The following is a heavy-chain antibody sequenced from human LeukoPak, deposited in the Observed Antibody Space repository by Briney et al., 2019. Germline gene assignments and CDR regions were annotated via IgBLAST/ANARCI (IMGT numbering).Heavy chain of an antibody. CDR1: GYSISSGYF. CDR3: ARGLIAAVATIDY. J-gene: IGHJ4*02. V-gene: IGHV4-38-2*02. CDR2: IYHSGST. Sequence: SETLSLTCSVSGYSISSGYFWGWIRQPRGKGLEWIGSIYHSGSTNYNPSLKSRVIISLETSKNQFSLNLTSVTAADTAVYFCARGLIAAVATIDYWGQGTLVTVSS. D-gene: IGHD6-13*01.